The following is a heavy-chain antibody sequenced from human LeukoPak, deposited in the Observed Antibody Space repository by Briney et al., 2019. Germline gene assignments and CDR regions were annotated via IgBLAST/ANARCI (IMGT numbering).Heavy chain of an antibody. V-gene: IGHV3-23*01. CDR3: ARAPIPLRYFDPPGY. CDR1: GFTFSSYG. J-gene: IGHJ4*02. Sequence: GGSLRLSCAASGFTFSSYGMSWVRQAPGKGLEWVSAISGSGGSTYYADSVKGRFTISRDNSKNTLYLQMNSLRAEDTAVYYCARAPIPLRYFDPPGYWGQGTLVTVSS. D-gene: IGHD3-9*01. CDR2: ISGSGGST.